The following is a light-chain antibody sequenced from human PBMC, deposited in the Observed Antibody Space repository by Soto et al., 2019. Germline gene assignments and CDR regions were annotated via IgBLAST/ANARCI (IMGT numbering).Light chain of an antibody. CDR1: QHIRHF. J-gene: IGKJ2*01. Sequence: DIQMTQSPSSLSASVGDRVTITCQASQHIRHFLNWYQQKPGKAPKLLIYDASNLETGVPSRFSGGGSGTDFTLSITSLQPEDFATYYCQQFDNLPYTFGLGTKLDI. CDR3: QQFDNLPYT. CDR2: DAS. V-gene: IGKV1-33*01.